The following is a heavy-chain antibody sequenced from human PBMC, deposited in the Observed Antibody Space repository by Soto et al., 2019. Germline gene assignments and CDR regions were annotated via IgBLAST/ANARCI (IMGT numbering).Heavy chain of an antibody. CDR3: ARDKAVGATGDYYYYYGMDV. Sequence: GGSLRLSCAASGFTFSDYYMSWISQAPGKGLEWVSYISSSSSYTNYADSVKGRFTISRDNAKNSLYLQMNSLRAEDTAVYYCARDKAVGATGDYYYYYGMDVWGQGTTVTVSS. CDR2: ISSSSSYT. D-gene: IGHD1-26*01. CDR1: GFTFSDYY. V-gene: IGHV3-11*06. J-gene: IGHJ6*02.